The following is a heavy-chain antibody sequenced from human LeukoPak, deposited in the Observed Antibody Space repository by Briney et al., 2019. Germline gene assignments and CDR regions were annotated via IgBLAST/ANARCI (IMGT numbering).Heavy chain of an antibody. D-gene: IGHD6-13*01. CDR2: ISGSGGST. Sequence: GGSLRLSCAASGFTFSTYAMSWVRQAPGKGLEWVSTISGSGGSTYYADSVKGRLTISRDNSKNTVYVQMNSLRAEDTAVYYCAKGRIAAAVRFLDSWGQGILVTVSS. V-gene: IGHV3-23*01. CDR3: AKGRIAAAVRFLDS. CDR1: GFTFSTYA. J-gene: IGHJ4*02.